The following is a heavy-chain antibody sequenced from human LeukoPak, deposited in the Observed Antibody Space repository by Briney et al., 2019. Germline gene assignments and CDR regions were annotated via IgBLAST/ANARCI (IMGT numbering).Heavy chain of an antibody. CDR1: GFTVSSNY. CDR3: AKGGYASCFDP. J-gene: IGHJ5*02. CDR2: IYSGGST. Sequence: GGSLRLSCAASGFTVSSNYMSWVRQAPGKGLEWVSVIYSGGSTYYTDSVEGRFTISRDNSKNTLYLEMNTLRAEDTAVYYCAKGGYASCFDPWGQGTQVTVSS. D-gene: IGHD2-15*01. V-gene: IGHV3-53*01.